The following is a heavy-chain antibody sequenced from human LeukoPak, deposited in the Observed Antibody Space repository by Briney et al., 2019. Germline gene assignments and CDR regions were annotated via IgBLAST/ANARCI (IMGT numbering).Heavy chain of an antibody. V-gene: IGHV3-23*01. CDR1: GFTFSSYW. J-gene: IGHJ4*02. D-gene: IGHD3-22*01. Sequence: GGSLRLSCAASGFTFSSYWMHWVRQAPGKGLEWVSSITGSGDSTYYADSVKGRFTISRDNSKNTLSLQMNSLRAEDAAVYYCAKRYDSGAYYFDYWGQGTLVTVSS. CDR3: AKRYDSGAYYFDY. CDR2: ITGSGDST.